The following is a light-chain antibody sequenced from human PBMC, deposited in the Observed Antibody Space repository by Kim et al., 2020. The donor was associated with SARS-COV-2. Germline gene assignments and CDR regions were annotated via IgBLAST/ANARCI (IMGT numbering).Light chain of an antibody. CDR2: DLY. CDR3: HHTNRTPHT. V-gene: IGKV1-39*01. CDR1: RSVSNF. Sequence: DIQLTQSPSSVSASVGDRVTITCRTSRSVSNFLNWYQVKPGKAPTLLIYDLYALQSGVPSRFSGGGSGTAFTLTINSLQPEDFGTYISHHTNRTPHTFVQGRRMGIK. J-gene: IGKJ5*01.